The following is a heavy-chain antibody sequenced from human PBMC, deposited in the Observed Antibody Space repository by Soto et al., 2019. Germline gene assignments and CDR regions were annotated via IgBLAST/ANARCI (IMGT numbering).Heavy chain of an antibody. J-gene: IGHJ4*02. CDR2: IYYSGST. V-gene: IGHV4-31*03. Sequence: SETLSLTCTVSGGSISSGGYYRSWIRQHPGKGLEWIGYIYYSGSTYYNPSLKSRVTISVDTSKNQFSLKLSSVTAADTAVYYCARVRCSSTSCYDRPIDYWGQGTLVTVSS. CDR1: GGSISSGGYY. D-gene: IGHD2-2*01. CDR3: ARVRCSSTSCYDRPIDY.